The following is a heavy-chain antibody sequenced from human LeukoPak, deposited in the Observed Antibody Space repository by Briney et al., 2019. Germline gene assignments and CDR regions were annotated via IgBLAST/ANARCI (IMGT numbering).Heavy chain of an antibody. V-gene: IGHV4-59*12. CDR1: GGSISSYY. J-gene: IGHJ4*02. Sequence: PSETLSDTCTVSGGSISSYYWSWIRQPPGKGLEWIGYIYYSGSTNYNPSLKSRVTISVDTSKNQFSLKLSSVTAADTAVYYCAREPSPYYYDSSGYNWDYWGQGTLVTVSS. CDR2: IYYSGST. CDR3: AREPSPYYYDSSGYNWDY. D-gene: IGHD3-22*01.